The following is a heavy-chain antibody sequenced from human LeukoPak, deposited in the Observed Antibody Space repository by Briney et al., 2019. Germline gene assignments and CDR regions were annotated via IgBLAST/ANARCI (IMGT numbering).Heavy chain of an antibody. CDR2: IKSKTDGGTT. J-gene: IGHJ4*02. CDR3: SGDSSGSGDFDY. Sequence: GGSLRLSCAASGITFSNAWMSWVRQAPGKGLEWVGRIKSKTDGGTTDYAAPVKGRFTISRDDSKNTLYLQMDSLKTEDTAVYYCSGDSSGSGDFDYWGQGTLVTVSS. V-gene: IGHV3-15*01. CDR1: GITFSNAW. D-gene: IGHD3-22*01.